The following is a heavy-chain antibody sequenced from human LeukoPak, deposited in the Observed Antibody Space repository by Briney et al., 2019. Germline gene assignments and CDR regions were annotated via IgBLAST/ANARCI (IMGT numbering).Heavy chain of an antibody. D-gene: IGHD6-6*01. CDR3: ARGLGVSPY. Sequence: SETLSLTCTVSGGSINSGSYYWNWIRQPAGKGLEWIGRIYTSGSTNYNPSLKSRVTISVDTSKNQFSLKLSSVTAADTAVYYCARGLGVSPYWGQGTLVTVSS. CDR1: GGSINSGSYY. J-gene: IGHJ4*02. CDR2: IYTSGST. V-gene: IGHV4-61*02.